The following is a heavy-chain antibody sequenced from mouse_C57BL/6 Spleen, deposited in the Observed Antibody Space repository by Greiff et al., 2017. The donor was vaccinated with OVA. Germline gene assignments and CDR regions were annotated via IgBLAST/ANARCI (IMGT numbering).Heavy chain of an antibody. J-gene: IGHJ1*03. V-gene: IGHV1-55*01. D-gene: IGHD1-1*01. Sequence: VQLQQPGAELVKPGASVKMSCKASGYTFTSYWITWVKQRPGQGLEWIGDIYPGSGSTNYNEKFKSKATLTVDTSSSTAYMQLSSLTSEDSAVYYCAREGLYYGSSYWYFDVWGTGTTVTVSS. CDR3: AREGLYYGSSYWYFDV. CDR1: GYTFTSYW. CDR2: IYPGSGST.